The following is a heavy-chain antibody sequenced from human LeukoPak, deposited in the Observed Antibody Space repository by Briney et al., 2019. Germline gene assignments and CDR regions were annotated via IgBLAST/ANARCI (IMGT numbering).Heavy chain of an antibody. D-gene: IGHD6-6*01. CDR3: AKAPISSWGNDF. CDR1: GFIFSTHA. Sequence: GGSLRLSCAASGFIFSTHAMSWVRQAPGKGLEWVSAISGSGGSTYYADSVEGRFTISRDNSNNTLYLQVNSLRAEDTGVYYCAKAPISSWGNDFWGQGTLVTVSS. V-gene: IGHV3-23*01. J-gene: IGHJ4*02. CDR2: ISGSGGST.